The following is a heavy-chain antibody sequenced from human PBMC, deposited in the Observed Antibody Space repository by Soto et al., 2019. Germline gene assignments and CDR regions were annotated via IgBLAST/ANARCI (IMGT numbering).Heavy chain of an antibody. CDR2: ISSSSSYI. Sequence: EVQLVESGGGLVKPGGSLRLSCAASGFTFSSYSMNWVRQAPGKGLEWVSSISSSSSYIYYADSVKGRFTISRDNAKNSLYLQMTSLRAEDTAVYYCAREGTTGNAFDIWGQGTMVTVSS. CDR3: AREGTTGNAFDI. CDR1: GFTFSSYS. V-gene: IGHV3-21*01. D-gene: IGHD4-17*01. J-gene: IGHJ3*02.